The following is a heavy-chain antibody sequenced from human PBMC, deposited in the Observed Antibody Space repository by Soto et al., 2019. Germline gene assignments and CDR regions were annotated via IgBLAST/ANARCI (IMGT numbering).Heavy chain of an antibody. CDR1: GFTVSSDY. CDR2: IYSGGST. CDR3: AREGGYYGDY. Sequence: PWWSLRLSCAASGFTVSSDYRSWIRQAPGKGLEWVSVIYSGGSTYYADSVKGRFTISRDNSKNTLYLQMTSLRAEDTAVYYCAREGGYYGDYWGQRTLVTVSS. J-gene: IGHJ4*02. V-gene: IGHV3-53*01. D-gene: IGHD3-3*01.